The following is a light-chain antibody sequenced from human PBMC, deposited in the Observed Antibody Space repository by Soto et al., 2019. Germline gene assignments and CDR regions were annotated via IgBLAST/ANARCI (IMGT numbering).Light chain of an antibody. Sequence: EIVLTQSPGTLSSSPGERATLSCRASQSVSSSYLAWYQQKPGQAPRLLIYGASSRATGIPDRFSGSGSGTDFTLTISRLEPEDFAVYYCQQYGSSPPTTFGQGTRLEIK. CDR3: QQYGSSPPTT. CDR2: GAS. V-gene: IGKV3-20*01. CDR1: QSVSSSY. J-gene: IGKJ5*01.